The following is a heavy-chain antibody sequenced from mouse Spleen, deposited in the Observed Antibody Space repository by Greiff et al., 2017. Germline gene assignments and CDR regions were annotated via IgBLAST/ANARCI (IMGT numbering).Heavy chain of an antibody. J-gene: IGHJ4*01. CDR1: GYTFTDYY. CDR3: ARNPFMDY. V-gene: IGHV1-26*01. CDR2: INPNNGGT. Sequence: EVQLQQSGPELVKPGASVKISCKASGYTFTDYYMNWVKQSHGKSLEWIGDINPNNGGTSYNQKFKGKATLTVDKSSSTAYMELRSLTSEDSAVYYCARNPFMDYWGQGTSVTVSS.